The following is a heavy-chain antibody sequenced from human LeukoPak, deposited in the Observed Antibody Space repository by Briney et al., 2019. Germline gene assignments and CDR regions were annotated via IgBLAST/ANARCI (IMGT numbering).Heavy chain of an antibody. CDR1: GLTFDDYA. J-gene: IGHJ3*02. CDR3: AKDEFVASDFTGAFDI. CDR2: ISWNSGSI. Sequence: PGGSLRLFCAASGLTFDDYAMHWGRQAPGKGLEGVSGISWNSGSIGYADSVKGRFTISRDNAKNSLFLQMNSLRAEDMALYYCAKDEFVASDFTGAFDIWGQGTMVTVSS. V-gene: IGHV3-9*03. D-gene: IGHD2-8*02.